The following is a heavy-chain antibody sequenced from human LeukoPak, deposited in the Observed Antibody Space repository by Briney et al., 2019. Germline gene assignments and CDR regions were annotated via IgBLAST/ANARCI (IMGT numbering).Heavy chain of an antibody. CDR2: ISSGGGSI. V-gene: IGHV3-21*01. Sequence: GGSLRLSCEASGFSFTTYSMNWVRQAPGKGREWVSCISSGGGSIYYADSVKGRFTISRDNAKNSLYLQMNSLRAEDTAIYYCAREPSISVAGTLFDYWGQGILVTVSS. CDR3: AREPSISVAGTLFDY. J-gene: IGHJ4*02. D-gene: IGHD6-19*01. CDR1: GFSFTTYS.